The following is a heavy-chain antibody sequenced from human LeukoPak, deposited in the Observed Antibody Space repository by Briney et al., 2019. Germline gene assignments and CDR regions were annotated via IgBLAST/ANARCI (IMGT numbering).Heavy chain of an antibody. V-gene: IGHV1-2*02. CDR3: ARANFLYCSSTTCLFDY. Sequence: GASVKVSCKASGYTFTDYYMHGVRQAPGQGFEWMGWINPNDGDTNYAQKFQGRVTMTRDTSISTAHMEVSRLRSDDTAVYYCARANFLYCSSTTCLFDYWGQGTLVTVS. J-gene: IGHJ4*02. CDR1: GYTFTDYY. CDR2: INPNDGDT. D-gene: IGHD2-2*01.